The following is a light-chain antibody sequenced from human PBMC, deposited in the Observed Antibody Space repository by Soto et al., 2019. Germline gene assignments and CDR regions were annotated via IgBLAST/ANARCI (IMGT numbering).Light chain of an antibody. Sequence: QSVLTQPPSASGTPGRRVIISCSGSSSNIGSNTVKWYQQLPGTAPKLLIYSNNQRPSGVPDRFSGSKSGTSASLAISGLQSEDEADYYCAAWDDSLNGPVVFGGGTKLTVL. J-gene: IGLJ2*01. CDR1: SSNIGSNT. V-gene: IGLV1-44*01. CDR2: SNN. CDR3: AAWDDSLNGPVV.